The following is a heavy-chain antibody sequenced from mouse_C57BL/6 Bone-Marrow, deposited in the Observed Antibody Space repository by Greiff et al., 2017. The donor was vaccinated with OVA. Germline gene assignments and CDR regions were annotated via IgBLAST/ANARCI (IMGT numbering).Heavy chain of an antibody. Sequence: EVMLVESGGGLVKPGGSLKLSCAASGFTFSSYALSWVRQTPEKRLEWVATISDGGSYTYYPDNVKGRFTLSRDNAKNNLYLQMSHLKSEDTAMYYCAREGGLRAWFAYWGQGTLVTVSA. CDR3: AREGGLRAWFAY. V-gene: IGHV5-4*01. J-gene: IGHJ3*01. D-gene: IGHD2-4*01. CDR1: GFTFSSYA. CDR2: ISDGGSYT.